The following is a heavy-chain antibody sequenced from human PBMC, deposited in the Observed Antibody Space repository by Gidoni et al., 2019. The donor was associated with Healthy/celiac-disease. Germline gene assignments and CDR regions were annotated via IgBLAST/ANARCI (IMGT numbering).Heavy chain of an antibody. J-gene: IGHJ5*02. Sequence: EVQLVESGGGLVKPGGSLRLSCAASGFTFSSYSMNWVRQAPGKGLEWVSSISSSSSYIYYADSVKGRFTISRDNAKNSLYLQMNSLRAEDTAVYYCASWSSTKTYYDFWSGTEIRWFDPGAREPWSPSPQ. CDR3: ASWSSTKTYYDFWSGTEIRWFDP. D-gene: IGHD3-3*01. V-gene: IGHV3-21*01. CDR1: GFTFSSYS. CDR2: ISSSSSYI.